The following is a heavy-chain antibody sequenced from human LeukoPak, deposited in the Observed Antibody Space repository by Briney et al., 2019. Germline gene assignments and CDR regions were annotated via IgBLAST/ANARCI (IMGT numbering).Heavy chain of an antibody. Sequence: ASVKVSCKASGGTFSSYAISWVRQAPGQGLEWMGGIIPIFGTANYAQKFQGRVTITADESTSTAYMELSSLRSEDTAVYYCARSGVPAATNYYCMDVWGQGTTVTVSS. V-gene: IGHV1-69*13. D-gene: IGHD2-2*01. J-gene: IGHJ6*02. CDR2: IIPIFGTA. CDR1: GGTFSSYA. CDR3: ARSGVPAATNYYCMDV.